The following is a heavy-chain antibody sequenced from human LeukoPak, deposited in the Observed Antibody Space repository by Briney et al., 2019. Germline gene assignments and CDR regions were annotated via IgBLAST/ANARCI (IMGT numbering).Heavy chain of an antibody. Sequence: GGSLRLSCAASGFTFSSYSMNWVRQAPGKGLEWVSYISSSSSTIYYADSVKGRFTISRDNAKNSLYLQMNSLRAEDTAVYYCAREAPQYYFDYWGQGTPVTVSS. CDR2: ISSSSSTI. J-gene: IGHJ4*02. V-gene: IGHV3-48*04. CDR3: AREAPQYYFDY. CDR1: GFTFSSYS. D-gene: IGHD4-11*01.